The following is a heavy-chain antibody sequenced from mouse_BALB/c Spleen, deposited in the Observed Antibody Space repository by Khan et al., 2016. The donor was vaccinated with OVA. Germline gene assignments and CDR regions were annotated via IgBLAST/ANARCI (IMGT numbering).Heavy chain of an antibody. V-gene: IGHV2-6-1*01. CDR1: GFSLTNYG. D-gene: IGHD2-14*01. Sequence: VQLQESGPGLVAPSQSLSITCTISGFSLTNYGVHWVRQPPGKGLEWLVVIWSDGSTAYNSALKSRLTITKDNSKSQVFLKMNSLQTDDTAMNYWARQPSYHYYVMDYWGQGTSVTVSS. J-gene: IGHJ4*01. CDR2: IWSDGST. CDR3: ARQPSYHYYVMDY.